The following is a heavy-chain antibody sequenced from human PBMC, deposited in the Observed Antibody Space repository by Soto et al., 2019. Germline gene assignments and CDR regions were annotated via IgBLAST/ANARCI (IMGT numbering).Heavy chain of an antibody. V-gene: IGHV1-3*01. CDR1: GYTFTSYA. Sequence: QVQLVQSGAEVKKPGASVKVSCKASGYTFTSYAMQWVRQAPGQRLEWMGWINAGNGNIIYSQKFQGRVTITRDTSASTTYMEQSSLRSEDTTVYYCARDLGGWTDYWGQGTLVTVSS. CDR2: INAGNGNI. D-gene: IGHD6-19*01. CDR3: ARDLGGWTDY. J-gene: IGHJ4*02.